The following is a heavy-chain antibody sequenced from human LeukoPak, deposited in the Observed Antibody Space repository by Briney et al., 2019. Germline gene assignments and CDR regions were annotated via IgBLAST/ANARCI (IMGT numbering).Heavy chain of an antibody. CDR3: ARVGGDGYISY. D-gene: IGHD5-24*01. Sequence: SETLSLTCTVSGGSISSYYWSWIRQPPGKGLEWIGYIYYSGSTNYNPSLKSRVTISVDTSKNQFSLKLSSVTAADTAVYYCARVGGDGYISYWGQGTLVTVSS. V-gene: IGHV4-59*01. CDR1: GGSISSYY. CDR2: IYYSGST. J-gene: IGHJ4*02.